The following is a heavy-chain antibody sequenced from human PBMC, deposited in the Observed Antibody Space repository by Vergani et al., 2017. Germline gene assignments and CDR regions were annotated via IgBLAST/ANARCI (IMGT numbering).Heavy chain of an antibody. D-gene: IGHD2-21*01. V-gene: IGHV4-34*01. J-gene: IGHJ5*02. Sequence: QVQLQQWGAGLLKPSETLSLTCAVYALSFSAYSLSFIRHPPRPALPLFRGIHHSGSTNYNPSPKSRVTIAVDTSKDQLSLKLSSVTAADTAVSYCARARTFXEFGRFVVGRTKNWFDPWGQGTLVTVSS. CDR3: ARARTFXEFGRFVVGRTKNWFDP. CDR1: ALSFSAYS. CDR2: IHHSGST.